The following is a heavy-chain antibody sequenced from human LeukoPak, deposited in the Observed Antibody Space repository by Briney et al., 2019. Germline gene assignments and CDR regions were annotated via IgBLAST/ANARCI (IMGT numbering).Heavy chain of an antibody. CDR2: IYHSGST. D-gene: IGHD4-11*01. Sequence: SETLSLTCTVSGGSISSYYWSWIRQPPGKGLEWIGSIYHSGSTYYNPSLKSRVTISVDTSKNQFSLKLSSATAADTAVYYCVRLDYSNFFDYWGQGNLVTVSS. CDR1: GGSISSYY. J-gene: IGHJ4*02. CDR3: VRLDYSNFFDY. V-gene: IGHV4-59*12.